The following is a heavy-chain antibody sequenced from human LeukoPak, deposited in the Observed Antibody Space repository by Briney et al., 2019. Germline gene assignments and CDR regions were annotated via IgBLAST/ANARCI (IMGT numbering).Heavy chain of an antibody. D-gene: IGHD2-15*01. Sequence: GASVKVSCKAPRYTFTNYAMHWVRQAPGQRLEWMGWINGGNGNTKYSQKFQGRVTITRDTSASTVYMELSSLTSEDTAVYYCARDCGGGTCYSIGYYYYGLDVWGKGTTVTVSS. CDR1: RYTFTNYA. CDR2: INGGNGNT. CDR3: ARDCGGGTCYSIGYYYYGLDV. V-gene: IGHV1-3*01. J-gene: IGHJ6*04.